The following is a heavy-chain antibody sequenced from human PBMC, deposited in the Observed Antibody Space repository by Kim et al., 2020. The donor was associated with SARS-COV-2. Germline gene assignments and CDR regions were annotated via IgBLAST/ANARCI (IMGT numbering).Heavy chain of an antibody. Sequence: SETLSLTCAVYGGSFSGYYWSWIRQPPGKGLEWMGEINHSGSTNYNPYLKSRVTISVDTSKNQFSLKLSSVTAADTAVYYCARGVGAKVGWFDPWGQGTL. D-gene: IGHD1-26*01. J-gene: IGHJ5*02. V-gene: IGHV4-34*01. CDR2: INHSGST. CDR1: GGSFSGYY. CDR3: ARGVGAKVGWFDP.